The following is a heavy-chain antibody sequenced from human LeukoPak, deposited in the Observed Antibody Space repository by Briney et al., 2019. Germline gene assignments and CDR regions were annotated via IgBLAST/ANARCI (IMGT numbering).Heavy chain of an antibody. D-gene: IGHD1-26*01. CDR3: ARGVVGALFDY. Sequence: PSETLSLTCTVSGGSISSYYWSWIRQPPGKGLEWIGYIYYSGSTNYNPSLKSRVTISVDTSKNQFSLKLSSVTAADTAVYYCARGVVGALFDYWGQGTLVTVFS. J-gene: IGHJ4*02. CDR2: IYYSGST. CDR1: GGSISSYY. V-gene: IGHV4-59*01.